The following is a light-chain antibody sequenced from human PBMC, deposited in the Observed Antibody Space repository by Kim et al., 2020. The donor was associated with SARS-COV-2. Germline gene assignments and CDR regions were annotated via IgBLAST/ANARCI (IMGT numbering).Light chain of an antibody. V-gene: IGKV4-1*01. J-gene: IGKJ2*03. CDR3: QQYYDSRYS. CDR2: WAS. Sequence: RATINCKSSHSVLSNSNNKNYLTWYQQKPGQPPKLLIYWASTRESGVPDRFSGSGSGTDFTLTISSLQAEDVAIYYCQQYYDSRYSFGQGTKLEI. CDR1: HSVLSNSNNKNY.